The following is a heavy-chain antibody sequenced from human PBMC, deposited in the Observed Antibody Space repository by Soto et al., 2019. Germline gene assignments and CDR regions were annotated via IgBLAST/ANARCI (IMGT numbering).Heavy chain of an antibody. CDR1: GYTFTSYD. J-gene: IGHJ6*02. V-gene: IGHV1-8*01. D-gene: IGHD3-3*01. CDR2: MNPNSGNT. CDR3: ARAETYYYFWSGYPKGMDV. Sequence: ASVKVSCKASGYTFTSYDINWVRQATGQGLEWMGWMNPNSGNTGYAQKFQGRVTMTRNTSISTAYMELSSLRSEDTAVYYCARAETYYYFWSGYPKGMDVWGQGTTVTVSS.